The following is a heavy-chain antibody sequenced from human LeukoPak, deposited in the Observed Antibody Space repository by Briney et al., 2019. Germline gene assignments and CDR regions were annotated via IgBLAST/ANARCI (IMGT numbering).Heavy chain of an antibody. D-gene: IGHD3-22*01. CDR3: ARGYDSSGYYYKAFDI. J-gene: IGHJ3*02. CDR2: IIPIFGTA. CDR1: GGTFSSYA. V-gene: IGHV1-69*13. Sequence: GASVKVSCKASGGTFSSYAISWVRQAPGQGLEWMGGIIPIFGTANYAQKFQGRVTITADESTSTAYMELSSLRSEDTAVYYCARGYDSSGYYYKAFDIWGQGTMVTVSS.